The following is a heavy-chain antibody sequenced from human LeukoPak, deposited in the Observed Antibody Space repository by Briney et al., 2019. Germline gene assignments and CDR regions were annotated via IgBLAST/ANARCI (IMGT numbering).Heavy chain of an antibody. CDR1: GFTFSTFG. Sequence: GGSLRLSCAASGFTFSTFGMRWVRQAPGRGLEWVSTIPASGGNTYYADSVRGRFTISRDNSKNTLYLQINSLTAEDTAIYYCVRYLSGWYYFDWWGQGTLVTVSS. D-gene: IGHD6-19*01. J-gene: IGHJ4*02. CDR3: VRYLSGWYYFDW. V-gene: IGHV3-23*01. CDR2: IPASGGNT.